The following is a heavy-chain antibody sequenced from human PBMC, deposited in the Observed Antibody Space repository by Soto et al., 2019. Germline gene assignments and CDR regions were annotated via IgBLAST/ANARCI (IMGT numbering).Heavy chain of an antibody. Sequence: EVQLVESGGGLVKPGGSLRHSCAASGFTFSSYLMNWVRQAPGKGLEWVSSISGSTSYIYYADSVKGRFTISRDNAKNSLYLQMYSLRVEDTALYYCARDPSGALPGFDYWGQVALVTVSS. CDR2: ISGSTSYI. CDR3: ARDPSGALPGFDY. V-gene: IGHV3-21*01. CDR1: GFTFSSYL. J-gene: IGHJ4*02. D-gene: IGHD1-26*01.